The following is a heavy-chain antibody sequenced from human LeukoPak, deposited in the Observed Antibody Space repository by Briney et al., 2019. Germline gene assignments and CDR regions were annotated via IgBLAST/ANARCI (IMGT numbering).Heavy chain of an antibody. Sequence: SETLSLTCTVSGGSISSYYWSWTRQPPGKGLEWIGYIYYSGSTNYNPSLKSRVTISVDTSKNQFSLKLSSVTAADTAVYYCARHGPSYYYYGMDVWGQGTTVTVSS. J-gene: IGHJ6*02. CDR3: ARHGPSYYYYGMDV. CDR1: GGSISSYY. CDR2: IYYSGST. V-gene: IGHV4-59*08.